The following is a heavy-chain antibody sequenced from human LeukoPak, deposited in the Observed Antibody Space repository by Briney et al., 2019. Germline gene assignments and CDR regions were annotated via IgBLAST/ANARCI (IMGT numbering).Heavy chain of an antibody. Sequence: SETLSLTCTVSGGSISSGSYYWGWLRQPPGKGLEWIGTIYDGESTYYNPSLKSRVTMSVDTSKNQFSLKLSSVTAADTAVYYCARPIYDFWSGYHYYFDYWGQGTLVTVSS. V-gene: IGHV4-39*01. J-gene: IGHJ4*02. CDR1: GGSISSGSYY. CDR2: IYDGEST. D-gene: IGHD3-3*01. CDR3: ARPIYDFWSGYHYYFDY.